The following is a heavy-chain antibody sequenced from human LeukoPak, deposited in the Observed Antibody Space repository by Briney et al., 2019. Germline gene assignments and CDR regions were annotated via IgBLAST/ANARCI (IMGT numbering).Heavy chain of an antibody. D-gene: IGHD1-26*01. Sequence: PSETLSLTCTVSGGSISSSSYYWGWIRQPPGKGLEWIGSIYYSGSTYYSPSLKSRVTISVDTSKNQFSLKLSSVTAADTAVYYCARASAAASGFYYYYYMDVWGKGTTVTVSS. V-gene: IGHV4-39*07. CDR3: ARASAAASGFYYYYYMDV. J-gene: IGHJ6*03. CDR1: GGSISSSSYY. CDR2: IYYSGST.